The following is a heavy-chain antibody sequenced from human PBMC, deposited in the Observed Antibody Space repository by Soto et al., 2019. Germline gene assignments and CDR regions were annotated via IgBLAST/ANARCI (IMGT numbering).Heavy chain of an antibody. CDR2: IYYSGST. V-gene: IGHV4-39*01. Sequence: SETLSLTCTVSGGSISSSSYYWGWIRQPPGKGLEWIGSIYYSGSTYYNPSLKSRVTISVDTSKNQFSLKLSSVTAADTAVYYCARQHSSSWQGAYFVDYWGQGTLVTVSS. D-gene: IGHD6-13*01. CDR3: ARQHSSSWQGAYFVDY. J-gene: IGHJ4*02. CDR1: GGSISSSSYY.